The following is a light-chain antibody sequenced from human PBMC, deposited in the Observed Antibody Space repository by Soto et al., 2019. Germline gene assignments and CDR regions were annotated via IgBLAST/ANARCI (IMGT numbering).Light chain of an antibody. Sequence: IEVTQSPSSLAASLGDRVTITCRASQTIGTYVNWYRQKSGAAPELLIYDASTLQSGVPSRFRGGASGTDFTLTISRLQLDDFATYYCQQSYNTPLTFGQGTKVHIK. J-gene: IGKJ1*01. CDR2: DAS. CDR3: QQSYNTPLT. CDR1: QTIGTY. V-gene: IGKV1-39*01.